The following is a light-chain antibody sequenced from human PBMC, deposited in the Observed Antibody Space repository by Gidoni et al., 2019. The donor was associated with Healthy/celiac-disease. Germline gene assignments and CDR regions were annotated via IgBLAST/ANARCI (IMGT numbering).Light chain of an antibody. CDR1: QSISSW. CDR3: QQYNSYSLT. CDR2: KAC. J-gene: IGKJ1*01. Sequence: DIQMTQSPSTLSASVGDRVTITCRASQSISSWLAWYQQKPGKAPKLLIDKACSLESGVPSRFSGSGSGTEFTLTISSLQPDDFATYYCQQYNSYSLTFGQGTKVEIK. V-gene: IGKV1-5*03.